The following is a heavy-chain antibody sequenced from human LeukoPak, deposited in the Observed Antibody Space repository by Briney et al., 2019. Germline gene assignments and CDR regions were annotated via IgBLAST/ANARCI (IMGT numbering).Heavy chain of an antibody. CDR2: INSDGSST. J-gene: IGHJ4*02. CDR3: AKRASIYYYFDY. V-gene: IGHV3-74*01. CDR1: GFTFSSYW. D-gene: IGHD1-26*01. Sequence: PGGSLRLSCAASGFTFSSYWMHWVRQAPGKGLVWVSRINSDGSSTSYADSVKGRFTISRDNSKNTLYLQMNSLRAEDTAVYYCAKRASIYYYFDYWGQGTLVTVSS.